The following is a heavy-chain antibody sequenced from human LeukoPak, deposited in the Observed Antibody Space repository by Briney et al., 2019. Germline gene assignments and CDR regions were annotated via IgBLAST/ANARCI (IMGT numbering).Heavy chain of an antibody. D-gene: IGHD6-13*01. J-gene: IGHJ5*02. Sequence: SETLSLTCTVSGGFLGSYYWSWVRQSPGKALEWIGFIPYSDSTNYNPSLKSRVSLSVDTSKRQIFLRLTSVSAADTAVYYCARHQMAGYSSSCNDHWGQGILVTVSS. CDR1: GGFLGSYY. CDR3: ARHQMAGYSSSCNDH. CDR2: IPYSDST. V-gene: IGHV4-59*08.